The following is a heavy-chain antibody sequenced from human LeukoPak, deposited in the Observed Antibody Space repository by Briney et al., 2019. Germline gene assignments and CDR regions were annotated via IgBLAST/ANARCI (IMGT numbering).Heavy chain of an antibody. J-gene: IGHJ5*02. D-gene: IGHD3-10*01. Sequence: PSETLSLTCTVSGGSFSSHGYYWNWFRQHPGKGLEWIGFVSYAGTTNYNPSLRSRVTISPDTSDNQFSLKLTSVTAADTAVYYYARAPSASGSFGWFDPRGQGVLVTVSS. CDR1: GGSFSSHGYY. CDR2: VSYAGTT. V-gene: IGHV4-31*03. CDR3: ARAPSASGSFGWFDP.